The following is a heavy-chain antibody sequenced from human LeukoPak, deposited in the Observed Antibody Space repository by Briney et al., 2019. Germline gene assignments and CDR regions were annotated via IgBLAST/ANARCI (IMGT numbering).Heavy chain of an antibody. CDR2: ITSDSRYM. V-gene: IGHV3-21*04. CDR3: AKGGGGRLIYYYYMDV. D-gene: IGHD3-16*01. CDR1: GFTFSSYN. Sequence: GGSLRLSCAASGFTFSSYNMNWVRQAPGKGLEWVSSITSDSRYMYYADSVKGRFTISRDNAKNSLYLQMNSLRAEDMALYYCAKGGGGRLIYYYYMDVWGKGTTVTVSS. J-gene: IGHJ6*03.